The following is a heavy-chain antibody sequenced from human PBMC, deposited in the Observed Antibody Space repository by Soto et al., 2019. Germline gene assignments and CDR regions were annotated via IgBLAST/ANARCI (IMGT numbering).Heavy chain of an antibody. J-gene: IGHJ6*02. V-gene: IGHV3-48*02. D-gene: IGHD3-10*01. CDR3: ASRHYYGSGSYLARVRGNNYGMDV. CDR2: ISSSSSTI. Sequence: GGSLRLSCAASGFTFSSYSMNWVRQAPGKGLEWVSYISSSSSTIYYADSVKGRFTISRENAKNSLYLQMNSLRDENTAVYYCASRHYYGSGSYLARVRGNNYGMDVWGQGTTVPVSS. CDR1: GFTFSSYS.